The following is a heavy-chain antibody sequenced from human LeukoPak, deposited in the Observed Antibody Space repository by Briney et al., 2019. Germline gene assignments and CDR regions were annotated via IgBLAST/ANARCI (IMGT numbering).Heavy chain of an antibody. J-gene: IGHJ5*02. Sequence: ASVKVSCKASGYTFTSYGTSWVRQAPGQGLEWMGWISAYNGNTNYAQKLQGRVTMTTDTSTSTAYMELRSLRSDDTAVYYCAREHDYGDLYWGVNWFDPWGQGTLVTVSS. D-gene: IGHD4-17*01. CDR3: AREHDYGDLYWGVNWFDP. CDR2: ISAYNGNT. V-gene: IGHV1-18*01. CDR1: GYTFTSYG.